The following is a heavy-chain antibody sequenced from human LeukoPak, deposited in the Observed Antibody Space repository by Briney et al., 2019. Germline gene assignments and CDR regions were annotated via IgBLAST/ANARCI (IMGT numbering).Heavy chain of an antibody. D-gene: IGHD3-10*01. CDR1: GFTFSDYY. CDR3: AGGRQPALLWFGESNWFDP. V-gene: IGHV3-21*01. J-gene: IGHJ5*02. CDR2: ISSSSSYI. Sequence: TGGSLRLSCAASGFTFSDYYMSWVRQAPGKGLEWVSSISSSSSYIYYADSVKGRFTISRDNAKNSLYLQMNSLRAEDTAVYYCAGGRQPALLWFGESNWFDPWGQGTLVTVSS.